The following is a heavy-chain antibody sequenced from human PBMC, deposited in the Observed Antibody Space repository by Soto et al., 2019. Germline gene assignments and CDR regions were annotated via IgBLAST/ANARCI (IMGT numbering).Heavy chain of an antibody. D-gene: IGHD2-8*01. CDR1: GGTFSSYT. CDR2: IIPILGIA. V-gene: IGHV1-69*02. CDR3: ARSGDGHKSWFDP. Sequence: QVQLVQSGAEVKQPGSSVKVSCKASGGTFSSYTISWVRQAPGQGLEWMGRIIPILGIANSAHKCQGRVTITEDKSTSTAYMGLGSLRFEETAVDYGARSGDGHKSWFDPWAQGTLGTVSS. J-gene: IGHJ5*02.